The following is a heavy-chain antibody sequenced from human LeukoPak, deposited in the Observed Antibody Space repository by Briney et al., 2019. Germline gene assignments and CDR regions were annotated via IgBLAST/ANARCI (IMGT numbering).Heavy chain of an antibody. Sequence: ASVKVSCKASGYTFTSYYMHWVRRAPGQGLEWMGIINPSGGSTSYAQKFQGRVTMTRDTSTSTVYMELSSLRSEDTAVHYCARTPGYSSSWYWFDPWGQGTLVTVSS. CDR2: INPSGGST. V-gene: IGHV1-46*01. D-gene: IGHD6-13*01. CDR3: ARTPGYSSSWYWFDP. CDR1: GYTFTSYY. J-gene: IGHJ5*02.